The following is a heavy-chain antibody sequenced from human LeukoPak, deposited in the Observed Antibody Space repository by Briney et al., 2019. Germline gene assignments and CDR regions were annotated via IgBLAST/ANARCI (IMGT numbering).Heavy chain of an antibody. D-gene: IGHD7-27*01. CDR3: ARGPPQLGMHDPFDI. CDR2: INPDSGRA. CDR1: GYTFTGYY. V-gene: IGHV1-2*02. J-gene: IGHJ3*02. Sequence: GASVKVSCKASGYTFTGYYVHWVRQAPGQGLEWMGWINPDSGRADSAQKFQGTVAMTRDTSLTTVYLELSRLRRDDTAVYFCARGPPQLGMHDPFDIWGQGTTVTIS.